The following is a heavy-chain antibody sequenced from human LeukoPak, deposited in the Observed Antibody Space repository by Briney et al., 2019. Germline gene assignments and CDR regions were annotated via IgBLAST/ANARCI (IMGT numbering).Heavy chain of an antibody. D-gene: IGHD6-19*01. CDR2: VFHTGST. CDR1: GDSISINNW. CDR3: MANGWYSLDH. V-gene: IGHV4-4*02. Sequence: SETLSLTCTVSGDSISINNWWGWVRQPPGKGLDGIGEVFHTGSTNHNPSLKSGVTISVDKSKNQFSLNLNSVTAADTAVYFCMANGWYSLDHWGQGTLVTVSS. J-gene: IGHJ4*02.